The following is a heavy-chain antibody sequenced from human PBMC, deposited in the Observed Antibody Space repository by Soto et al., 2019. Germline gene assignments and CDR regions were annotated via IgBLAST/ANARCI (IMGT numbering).Heavy chain of an antibody. CDR2: IYYSGST. J-gene: IGHJ4*02. Sequence: QVQLQESGPGLVKPSQTLSLTCTVSGGSISSGDYYWSWIRQPPGKGLEWIGYIYYSGSTYYNPSLKSRVTISVDTSKNQFSLKLSSVTAADTAVYYCAREAPLNYDILTTVDYWGQGTLVTVSS. CDR3: AREAPLNYDILTTVDY. CDR1: GGSISSGDYY. V-gene: IGHV4-30-4*01. D-gene: IGHD3-9*01.